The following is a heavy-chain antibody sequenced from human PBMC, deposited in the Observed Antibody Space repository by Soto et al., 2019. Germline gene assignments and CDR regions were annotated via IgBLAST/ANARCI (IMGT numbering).Heavy chain of an antibody. J-gene: IGHJ4*02. CDR2: IKSKTDGGTT. CDR3: TTVPTIVATNHFQAVAGRRSGY. V-gene: IGHV3-15*07. Sequence: GGALRLPYAASCFTFINPGINWVRQAPGKGLEWVGRIKSKTDGGTTDYAAPVKGRFTISRDDSKNTLYLQMNSLKTEDTAVYYCTTVPTIVATNHFQAVAGRRSGYWGQGTLVTVSS. CDR1: CFTFINPG. D-gene: IGHD5-12*01.